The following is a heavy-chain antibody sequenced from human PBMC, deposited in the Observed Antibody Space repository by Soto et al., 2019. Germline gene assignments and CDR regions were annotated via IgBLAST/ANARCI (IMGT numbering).Heavy chain of an antibody. D-gene: IGHD1-26*01. J-gene: IGHJ5*02. V-gene: IGHV4-28*01. CDR1: GYSITSSFW. CDR2: IYYTGTT. Sequence: SETLSLTCTVSGYSITSSFWWGWIRQPPGKGLEWIGYIYYTGTTYYNPSLKSRVTMSVDTSNNQFSLRLNSVTAGDTAVYYCARSTGELLSLDPWGPGTLVTASS. CDR3: ARSTGELLSLDP.